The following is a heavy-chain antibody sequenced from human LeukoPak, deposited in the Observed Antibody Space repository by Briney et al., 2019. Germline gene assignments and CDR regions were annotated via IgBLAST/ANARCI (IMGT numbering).Heavy chain of an antibody. CDR3: AKEMGAYGDHYYYYYGMDV. CDR2: ISGSGGST. D-gene: IGHD4-17*01. CDR1: GFTFSSYA. V-gene: IGHV3-23*01. Sequence: GGSLRLSCAASGFTFSSYAMSWVRQAPGKGLEWVSAISGSGGSTYYADSVKGRFTIPRDNSKNTLYLQMNSLRAEDTAVYYCAKEMGAYGDHYYYYYGMDVWGQGTTVTVSS. J-gene: IGHJ6*02.